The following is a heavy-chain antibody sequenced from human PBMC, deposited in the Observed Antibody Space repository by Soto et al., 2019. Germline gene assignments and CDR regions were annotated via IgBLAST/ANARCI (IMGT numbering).Heavy chain of an antibody. CDR2: ISAYNGNT. CDR3: ASTDRATFDY. Sequence: QVQLVQSGAEVKKPGASVKVSCKASGYTFTSYGISWVRQAPGQGLEWMGWISAYNGNTKYAQKLQGRVTMTTDTATSPAYMERRSRRSDDTAVYYWASTDRATFDYLGQGTRVTVSS. V-gene: IGHV1-18*01. D-gene: IGHD5-18*01. CDR1: GYTFTSYG. J-gene: IGHJ4*02.